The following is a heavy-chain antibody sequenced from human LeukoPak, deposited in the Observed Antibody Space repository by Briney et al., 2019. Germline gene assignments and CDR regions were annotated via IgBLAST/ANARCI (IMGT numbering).Heavy chain of an antibody. CDR1: GYSISSGYY. CDR3: ARARREMVDY. D-gene: IGHD5-24*01. J-gene: IGHJ4*02. Sequence: SETLSLTCTVSGYSISSGYYWGWIRQPPGKGLEWVGSIYHSGSTYYNPSLKSRVTISVDTSKNQFSLKLSSVTAADTAVYYCARARREMVDYWGQGTLVTVSS. V-gene: IGHV4-38-2*02. CDR2: IYHSGST.